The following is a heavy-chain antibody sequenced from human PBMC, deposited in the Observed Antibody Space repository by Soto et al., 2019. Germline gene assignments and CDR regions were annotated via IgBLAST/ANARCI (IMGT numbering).Heavy chain of an antibody. V-gene: IGHV1-18*01. J-gene: IGHJ5*01. CDR2: VSANNGFT. D-gene: IGHD6-6*01. Sequence: QVSLVQSGGELRRPGASVNVSCRTSGYTFTNFALSWVRQAPGQGLEWIGFVSANNGFTHFAQKFQGRVSVKTDTSTSTVYLDLRSLCSDATALYYSARGGAARHLGSWGQGTPVTVSS. CDR1: GYTFTNFA. CDR3: ARGGAARHLGS.